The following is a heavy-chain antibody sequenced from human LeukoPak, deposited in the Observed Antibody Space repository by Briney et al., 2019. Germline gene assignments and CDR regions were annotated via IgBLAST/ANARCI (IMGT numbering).Heavy chain of an antibody. CDR3: ARLQGSGWNNEDY. J-gene: IGHJ4*02. CDR2: IYYSGST. D-gene: IGHD6-19*01. CDR1: GGSISSYY. V-gene: IGHV4-59*08. Sequence: SETLSLTCTVSGGSISSYYWSWIRQPPGKGLEWIGYIYYSGSTNYNPSLKSRVTISVDTSKNQFSLKLSSVTAADTAVYYCARLQGSGWNNEDYWGQGTLVTVSS.